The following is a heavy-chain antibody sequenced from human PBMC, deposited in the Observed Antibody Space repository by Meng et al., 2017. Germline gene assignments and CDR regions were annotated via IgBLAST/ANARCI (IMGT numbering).Heavy chain of an antibody. CDR3: ARLCGGDCYTYHDAFDI. CDR2: INAGNGNT. J-gene: IGHJ3*02. V-gene: IGHV1-3*01. D-gene: IGHD2-21*02. Sequence: VPIVQSGAERNNTRASVKVSCKASAYTFTRYAMHWVRQAPGQRLEWMGWINAGNGNTKYSQKFQGRVTITRDTSASTAYMELSSLRSEDTAVYYCARLCGGDCYTYHDAFDIWGQGTMVTVSS. CDR1: AYTFTRYA.